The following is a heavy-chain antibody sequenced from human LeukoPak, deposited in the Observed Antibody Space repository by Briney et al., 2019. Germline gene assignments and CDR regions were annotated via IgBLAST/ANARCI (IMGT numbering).Heavy chain of an antibody. CDR3: ARAPDVTNDAFDI. CDR1: GFIFNTYA. J-gene: IGHJ3*02. Sequence: GGSLRLSCAASGFIFNTYAMNWVRQAPGKGLEWVSYISSGSTTIYYANSVKGRFTISRDNSKNTLDLQMNSLRVEDTAVYYCARAPDVTNDAFDIWGQGTMVTVSS. D-gene: IGHD4-17*01. CDR2: ISSGSTTI. V-gene: IGHV3-48*01.